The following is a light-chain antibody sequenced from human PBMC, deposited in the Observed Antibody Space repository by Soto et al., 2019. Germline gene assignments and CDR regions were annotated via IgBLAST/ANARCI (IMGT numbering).Light chain of an antibody. J-gene: IGLJ1*01. CDR2: DVS. CDR3: SSYTTSSTYV. CDR1: SSDVGSYNY. Sequence: QSVLTQPASVSGSPGQSITISCTGTSSDVGSYNYVSWYQQHPGNAPKVMIYDVSNRPSGVSYRFSGSKSGNTASLTISWLQAEDEADYYCSSYTTSSTYVFGTGTKVTVL. V-gene: IGLV2-14*01.